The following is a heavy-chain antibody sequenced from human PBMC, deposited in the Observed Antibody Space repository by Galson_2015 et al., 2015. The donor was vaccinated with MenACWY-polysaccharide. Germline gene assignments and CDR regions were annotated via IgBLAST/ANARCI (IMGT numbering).Heavy chain of an antibody. CDR3: ARDERDYGIDV. J-gene: IGHJ6*02. V-gene: IGHV3-33*01. CDR2: IWYDGNNK. CDR1: GFTFSNYA. Sequence: SLRLSCAGSGFTFSNYAMHWVRQAPGKGLEWLAIIWYDGNNKFYADSVKGRFTLSRDNSKNTLYLQMNSLIAEDSAIYYCARDERDYGIDVWGQGTTVTVSS.